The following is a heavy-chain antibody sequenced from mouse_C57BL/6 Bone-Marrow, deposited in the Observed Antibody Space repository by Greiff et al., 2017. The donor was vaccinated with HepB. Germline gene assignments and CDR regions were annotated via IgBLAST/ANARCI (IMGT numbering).Heavy chain of an antibody. D-gene: IGHD3-1*01. CDR2: IYPSDSET. Sequence: VKLQQPGAELVRPGSSVKLSCKASGYTFTSYWMDWVKQRPGQGLEWIGNIYPSDSETHYNQKFKDKATLTVDKSSSTAYMQLSSLTSEDSAVYYCARGATPFDYWGQGTTLTVSS. J-gene: IGHJ2*01. V-gene: IGHV1-61*01. CDR1: GYTFTSYW. CDR3: ARGATPFDY.